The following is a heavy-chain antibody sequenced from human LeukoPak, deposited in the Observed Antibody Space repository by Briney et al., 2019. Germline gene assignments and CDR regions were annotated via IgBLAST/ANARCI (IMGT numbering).Heavy chain of an antibody. CDR2: INPNSGGT. Sequence: ASVKVSCKASGYTFTGYYMHWVRQAPGQGLEWMGWINPNSGGTNYAQKFQGGVTMTRDTSISTAYMELSRLRSDDTAVYYCARVVVGATTPEVAFDIWGQGTMVTVSS. V-gene: IGHV1-2*02. D-gene: IGHD1-26*01. CDR1: GYTFTGYY. CDR3: ARVVVGATTPEVAFDI. J-gene: IGHJ3*02.